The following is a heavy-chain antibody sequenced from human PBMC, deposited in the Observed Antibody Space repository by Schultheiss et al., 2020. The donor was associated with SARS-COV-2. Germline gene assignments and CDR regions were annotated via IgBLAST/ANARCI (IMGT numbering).Heavy chain of an antibody. V-gene: IGHV3-30*18. CDR3: TNSHSSSWYALGY. Sequence: GGSLRLSCAASGFTFSSYGMHWVRQAPGKGLEWVAVISYDGSNKYYADSVKGRFTISRDNSKNTLYLQMNSLRAEDTAVYYCTNSHSSSWYALGYWGQGTLVTVSS. D-gene: IGHD6-13*01. CDR2: ISYDGSNK. CDR1: GFTFSSYG. J-gene: IGHJ4*02.